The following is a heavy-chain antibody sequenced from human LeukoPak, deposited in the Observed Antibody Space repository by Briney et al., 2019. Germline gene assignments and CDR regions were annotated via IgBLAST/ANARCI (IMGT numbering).Heavy chain of an antibody. J-gene: IGHJ4*02. D-gene: IGHD3-10*01. CDR3: ARASSHYYGSGSYLDFDY. V-gene: IGHV3-21*01. CDR1: GFTISSYS. CDR2: ISSRSSYI. Sequence: KTGGSLRLSCAASGFTISSYSMNWVRQAPGKGLEWVSSISSRSSYIYYADSVKGRFTISRDNAKNSLYLQMNSLRAEDTAVYYCARASSHYYGSGSYLDFDYWGQGTLVTVSS.